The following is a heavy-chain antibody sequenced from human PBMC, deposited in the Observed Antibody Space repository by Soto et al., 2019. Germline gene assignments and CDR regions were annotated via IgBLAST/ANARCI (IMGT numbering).Heavy chain of an antibody. D-gene: IGHD3-10*01. CDR1: GGTFSSYA. J-gene: IGHJ6*02. CDR2: IIPIFGTA. Sequence: SVKVSCKASGGTFSSYAISWVRQAPGQGLEWMGGIIPIFGTANYAQKFQGRVTITADESTSTAYMELSSLRSEDTAVYYCARSMVRGVIITDYYYYGMDVWGQGTTVTVSS. CDR3: ARSMVRGVIITDYYYYGMDV. V-gene: IGHV1-69*13.